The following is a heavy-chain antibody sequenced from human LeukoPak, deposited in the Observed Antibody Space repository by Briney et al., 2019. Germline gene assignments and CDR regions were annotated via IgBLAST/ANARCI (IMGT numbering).Heavy chain of an antibody. Sequence: PSETLSLTCTVSGGSISSGDYYWSWIRQPPGKGLEWIGYIYYSGSTNYNPSLKSRVTISVDTSKNQFSLKLSSVTAADTAVYYCARWYSSGWHYFDYWGQGTLVTVSS. CDR3: ARWYSSGWHYFDY. CDR1: GGSISSGDYY. D-gene: IGHD6-19*01. CDR2: IYYSGST. V-gene: IGHV4-61*08. J-gene: IGHJ4*02.